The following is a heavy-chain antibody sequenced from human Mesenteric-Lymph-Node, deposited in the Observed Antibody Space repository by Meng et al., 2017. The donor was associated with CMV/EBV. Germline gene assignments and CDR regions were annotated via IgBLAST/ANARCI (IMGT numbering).Heavy chain of an antibody. D-gene: IGHD4-17*01. V-gene: IGHV4-59*01. CDR3: ARHTYGDYDRQFDH. J-gene: IGHJ4*02. CDR1: GGSISGYY. CDR2: IYYSGST. Sequence: CTVSGGSISGYYWSWIRQPPGKGLEWIGYIYYSGSTNYNPSLKSRVTISVDTSKNQFSLKLSSVTPADTAVYYCARHTYGDYDRQFDHWGQGTLVTVSS.